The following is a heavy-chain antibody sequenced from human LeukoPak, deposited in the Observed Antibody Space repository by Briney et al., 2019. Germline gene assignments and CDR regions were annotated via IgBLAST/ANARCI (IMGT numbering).Heavy chain of an antibody. J-gene: IGHJ4*02. CDR2: INPNSGGT. CDR1: GYTFTGYY. Sequence: ASVTVSCKASGYTFTGYYMHWVRQAPGQGLEWMGWINPNSGGTNYAQKFQGRVTMTRDTSISTAYMELSRLRSDDTAVYYCATISLLRSSSVDYWGQGTLVTVSS. CDR3: ATISLLRSSSVDY. V-gene: IGHV1-2*02. D-gene: IGHD6-6*01.